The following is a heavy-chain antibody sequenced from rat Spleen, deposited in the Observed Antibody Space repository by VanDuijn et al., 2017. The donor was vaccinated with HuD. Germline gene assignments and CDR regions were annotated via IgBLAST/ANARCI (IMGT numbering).Heavy chain of an antibody. J-gene: IGHJ2*01. CDR3: ATGGYDY. D-gene: IGHD1-4*01. CDR2: ISPSGGST. V-gene: IGHV5-19*01. CDR1: GFTFNNYW. Sequence: EVQLVESGGGLVQPGRSMKLSCVASGFTFNNYWMTWIRQAPGKGLEWVASISPSGGSTYYRDSVKGRFTISRDNAKSTLYLQMDSLRSEDTATYYCATGGYDYWGQGVMVTVSS.